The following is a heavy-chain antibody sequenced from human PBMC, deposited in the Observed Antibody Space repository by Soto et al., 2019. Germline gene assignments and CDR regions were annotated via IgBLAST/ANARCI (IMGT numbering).Heavy chain of an antibody. CDR2: ISYDGNNK. V-gene: IGHV3-30-3*01. CDR3: ARDGVSSNEYTWNYGTYFDN. Sequence: PGGSLRLSCAASGFTYSTYTMHWVRQAPGKGLEWVAVISYDGNNKFYADSVKGRFTISRDSTKQTLYLQMNSLRPDDTAMYYCARDGVSSNEYTWNYGTYFDNWGQGALVTVSS. D-gene: IGHD1-7*01. J-gene: IGHJ4*02. CDR1: GFTYSTYT.